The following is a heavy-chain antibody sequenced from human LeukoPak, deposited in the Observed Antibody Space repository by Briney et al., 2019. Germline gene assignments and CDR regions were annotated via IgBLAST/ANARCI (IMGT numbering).Heavy chain of an antibody. CDR3: ARGRWFGESLPAHFEY. CDR1: GFTFSSYG. V-gene: IGHV3-30*02. Sequence: GGSLRLSCAASGFTFSSYGMHWVRQAPGKGLEWVAYIQYDGSNEQYADSVKGRFTISRDNAKKSLYLQMNTLRADDTAVYYCARGRWFGESLPAHFEYWGQGTLVTVSS. J-gene: IGHJ4*02. D-gene: IGHD3-10*01. CDR2: IQYDGSNE.